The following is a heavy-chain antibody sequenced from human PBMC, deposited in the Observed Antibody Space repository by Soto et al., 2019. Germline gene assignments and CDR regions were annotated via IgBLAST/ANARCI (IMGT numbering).Heavy chain of an antibody. CDR3: AASLMVTMTQSPPYYYYYGMDV. Sequence: ASVKVSCKVSGYTLTELSMHWVRQAPGKGLEWMGGFDPEDGETIYAQKFQGRVTMTRHTSISTAYMELSSLRSEDTAVYYCAASLMVTMTQSPPYYYYYGMDVWGQGTTVTVSS. J-gene: IGHJ6*02. CDR2: FDPEDGET. V-gene: IGHV1-24*01. D-gene: IGHD3-22*01. CDR1: GYTLTELS.